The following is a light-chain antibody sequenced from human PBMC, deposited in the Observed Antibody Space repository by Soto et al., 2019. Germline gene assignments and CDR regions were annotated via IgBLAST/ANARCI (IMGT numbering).Light chain of an antibody. Sequence: IVLTQSPATLSLSPWERATLSCRASQSVSSYLAWYQQKPGQAPRLLIYGASFRATGMPARFSGSGFGTEFTLTISSLQSEDFAVYYCQQYNNWPRTFGQGTKVDIK. CDR3: QQYNNWPRT. V-gene: IGKV3-15*01. J-gene: IGKJ1*01. CDR2: GAS. CDR1: QSVSSY.